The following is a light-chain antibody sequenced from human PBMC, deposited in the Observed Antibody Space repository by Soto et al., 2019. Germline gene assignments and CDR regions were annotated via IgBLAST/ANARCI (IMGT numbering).Light chain of an antibody. CDR3: QNGRT. V-gene: IGKV3-11*01. Sequence: FVLTQSPATLSLSPGERATLSCRASWNVGSSLAWHQQKPGQAPRLLMYDASKRPTGIPARFSGGGSGTDFTLTISSLEAEDFAVYYCQNGRTFGQGTRLEIK. CDR1: WNVGSS. CDR2: DAS. J-gene: IGKJ2*01.